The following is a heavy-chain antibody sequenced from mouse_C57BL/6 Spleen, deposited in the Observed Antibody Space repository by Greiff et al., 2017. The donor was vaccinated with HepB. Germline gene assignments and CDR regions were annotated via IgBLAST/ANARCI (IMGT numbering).Heavy chain of an antibody. D-gene: IGHD1-1*01. CDR3: ASIYGSSSYYAMDY. Sequence: EVQLQQSGPELVKPGASVKMSCKASGYTFTDYNMHWVKQSHGKSLEWIGYINPNNGGTSYNQKFKGKATLTVNKSSSTAYMELRSLTSEDSAVYYWASIYGSSSYYAMDYWGQGTSVTVSS. CDR2: INPNNGGT. V-gene: IGHV1-22*01. CDR1: GYTFTDYN. J-gene: IGHJ4*01.